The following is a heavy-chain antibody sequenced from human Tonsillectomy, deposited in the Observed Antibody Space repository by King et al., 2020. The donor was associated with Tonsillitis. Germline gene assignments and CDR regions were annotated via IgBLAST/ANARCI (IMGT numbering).Heavy chain of an antibody. CDR3: AKDEMYDSSGYDY. D-gene: IGHD3-22*01. CDR1: GFTFSSYG. Sequence: VQLVESGGGVVQPGRSLRLSCAASGFTFSSYGMHWVRQAPGKGLEWVAVISYDGSNKYYAESVKGRFTISRDNSKNTLYLQMNSLRAEDTAVYYCAKDEMYDSSGYDYWGQGTLVTVSS. CDR2: ISYDGSNK. J-gene: IGHJ4*02. V-gene: IGHV3-30*18.